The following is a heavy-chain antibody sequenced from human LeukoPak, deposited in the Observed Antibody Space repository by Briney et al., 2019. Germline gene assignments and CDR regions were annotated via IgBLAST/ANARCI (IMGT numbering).Heavy chain of an antibody. Sequence: SETLSLTCAVYGGSFSGYYWSWIRQPPGKGLEWIGEINHSGSTNYNPSLKSRVTISVDTSKNQFSLKLSSVTAADTAVYYCARGLLRDFDYWGQGTLVTVSS. V-gene: IGHV4-34*01. CDR2: INHSGST. D-gene: IGHD5/OR15-5a*01. CDR1: GGSFSGYY. J-gene: IGHJ4*02. CDR3: ARGLLRDFDY.